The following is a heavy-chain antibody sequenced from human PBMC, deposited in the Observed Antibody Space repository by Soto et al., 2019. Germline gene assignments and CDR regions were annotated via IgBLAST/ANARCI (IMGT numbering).Heavy chain of an antibody. J-gene: IGHJ6*02. Sequence: GGSLRLSCAASGFTFSSSAMHWVRQAPGKGLEWVAVISYDGAYQDYADSVKGRFTISKDISKNTLYLQMDSLKASDTAMYYCARHGGPPGMDVWGQGTTVTVSS. CDR2: ISYDGAYQ. D-gene: IGHD3-16*01. CDR3: ARHGGPPGMDV. V-gene: IGHV3-30-3*01. CDR1: GFTFSSSA.